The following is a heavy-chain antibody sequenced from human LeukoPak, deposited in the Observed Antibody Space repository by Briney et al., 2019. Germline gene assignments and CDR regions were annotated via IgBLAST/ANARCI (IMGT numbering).Heavy chain of an antibody. J-gene: IGHJ4*02. CDR1: GGTFSSYA. Sequence: GASVKVSCKASGGTFSSYAISWVRQAPGQGLEWMGRIIPILGIANYAQEFQGRVTITADKSTSTAYMELSSLRSEDTAVYYCARGIAAHSYGDYWGQGTLVTVSS. D-gene: IGHD6-13*01. CDR3: ARGIAAHSYGDY. V-gene: IGHV1-69*04. CDR2: IIPILGIA.